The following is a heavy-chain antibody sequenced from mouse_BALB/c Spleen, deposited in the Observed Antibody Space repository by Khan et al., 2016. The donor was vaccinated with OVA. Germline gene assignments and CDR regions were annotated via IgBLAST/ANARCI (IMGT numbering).Heavy chain of an antibody. D-gene: IGHD2-4*01. V-gene: IGHV3-2*02. J-gene: IGHJ3*01. CDR3: GRKDYYEYDPFPY. CDR2: INYSGNT. CDR1: GYSITSEYA. Sequence: EVQLVESGPGLVKPSQSLSLTCTVTGYSITSEYAWNWIRQFPGDKLEWMGYINYSGNTRYNPSLKSRTSITRDTSKNQFFLQLNSVTTEDTATYYCGRKDYYEYDPFPYWGQGTLLTVSA.